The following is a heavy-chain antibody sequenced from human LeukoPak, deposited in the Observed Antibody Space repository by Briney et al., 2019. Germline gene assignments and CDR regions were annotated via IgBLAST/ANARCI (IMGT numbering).Heavy chain of an antibody. CDR2: INPYRGGT. CDR3: ARDFYDSSGYYPDY. Sequence: SVKVSCKASGYTFSTYYLHWMRQAPRPGLEWMGWINPYRGGTNYAQKFQGRVTMTGDTSISTAYMELSRLRSGDTAVYYCARDFYDSSGYYPDYWGQGTLVTVSS. D-gene: IGHD3-22*01. CDR1: GYTFSTYY. V-gene: IGHV1-2*02. J-gene: IGHJ4*02.